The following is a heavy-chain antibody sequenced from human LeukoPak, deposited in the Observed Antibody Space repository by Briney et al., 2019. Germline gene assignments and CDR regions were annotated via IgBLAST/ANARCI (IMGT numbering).Heavy chain of an antibody. CDR3: ARVLSYHDYVIDY. CDR2: ISGSGGST. Sequence: PGGSLRLSCAASGFTFSSYAMSWVRQAPGKGLEWVSTISGSGGSTYYADSVKGRFTISRDNAKNSLYLQMNSLRAEDTAVYYCARVLSYHDYVIDYWGQGTLVTVSS. D-gene: IGHD4-17*01. J-gene: IGHJ4*02. V-gene: IGHV3-23*01. CDR1: GFTFSSYA.